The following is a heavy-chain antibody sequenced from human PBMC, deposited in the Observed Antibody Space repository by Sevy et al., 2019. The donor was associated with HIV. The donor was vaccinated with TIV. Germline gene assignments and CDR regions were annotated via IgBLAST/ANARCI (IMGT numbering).Heavy chain of an antibody. CDR1: GFTFSSYS. D-gene: IGHD3-10*01. CDR2: ISSSSSYI. J-gene: IGHJ3*02. V-gene: IGHV3-21*01. Sequence: GGSLRLSCAASGFTFSSYSMNWVRQAPGKGLEWVSSISSSSSYIYYADSVKGRFTISRDNAKNSLYLQMNSLRAEDTAVYYCARAAVRGVHDAFDIWGQGTMVTVSS. CDR3: ARAAVRGVHDAFDI.